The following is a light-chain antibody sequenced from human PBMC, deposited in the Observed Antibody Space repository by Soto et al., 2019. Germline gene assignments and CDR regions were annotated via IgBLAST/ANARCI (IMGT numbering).Light chain of an antibody. V-gene: IGKV1-39*01. CDR3: QQNYSPVFS. Sequence: DVRMTQSPSSLSASVGDTITITCRASRTINTYLNWYQQKPGKAPEVLIYAASSLQSGVPSRFSGSGSGTEFTLTISSVQPEDFATYYCQQNYSPVFSFGPGTKVDIK. J-gene: IGKJ3*01. CDR2: AAS. CDR1: RTINTY.